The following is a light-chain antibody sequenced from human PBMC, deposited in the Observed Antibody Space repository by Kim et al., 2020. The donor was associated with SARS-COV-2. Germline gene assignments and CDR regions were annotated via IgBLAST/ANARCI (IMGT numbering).Light chain of an antibody. Sequence: SITNSCTGTRSDVGGYNYVSWYQQHPGKAPKLMIYDVSNRPSGVSNRFSGSKSGNTASLTISGLQAEDEADYYCSSYTSSSTLVVFGGGTQLTVL. V-gene: IGLV2-14*03. CDR1: RSDVGGYNY. CDR2: DVS. CDR3: SSYTSSSTLVV. J-gene: IGLJ2*01.